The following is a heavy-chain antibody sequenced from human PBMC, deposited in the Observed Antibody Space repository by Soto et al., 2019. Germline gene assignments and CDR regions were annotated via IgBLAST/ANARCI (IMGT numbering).Heavy chain of an antibody. D-gene: IGHD3-22*01. Sequence: PGGSLRLSCAASGFTFSNAWMSWVRQAPGKGLEWVGRIKSKTDGGTTDYAAPVKGRFTISRDDSKNTLYLQVNSLKTEDTAVYYCTTAFFDSSGYYHDYWGQGTLVTVSS. CDR3: TTAFFDSSGYYHDY. CDR2: IKSKTDGGTT. V-gene: IGHV3-15*01. CDR1: GFTFSNAW. J-gene: IGHJ4*02.